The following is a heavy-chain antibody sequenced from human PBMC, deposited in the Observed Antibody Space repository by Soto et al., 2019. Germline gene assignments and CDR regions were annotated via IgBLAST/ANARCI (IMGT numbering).Heavy chain of an antibody. CDR2: IWYDGSNK. CDR3: ARDPGYSSSWYRSRKWYFDY. Sequence: GSLRLSCAASGFTFSSYGMHWVRQAPGKGLEWVAVIWYDGSNKYYADSVKGRFTISRDNSKNTLYLQMNSLRAEDTAVYYCARDPGYSSSWYRSRKWYFDYWGQGTLVTVSS. D-gene: IGHD6-13*01. CDR1: GFTFSSYG. J-gene: IGHJ4*02. V-gene: IGHV3-33*01.